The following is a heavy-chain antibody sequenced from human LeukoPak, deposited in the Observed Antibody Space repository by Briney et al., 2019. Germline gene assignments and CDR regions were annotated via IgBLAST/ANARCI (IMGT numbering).Heavy chain of an antibody. CDR2: INPNSGGT. D-gene: IGHD3-10*01. CDR1: GYTFTGYY. Sequence: SVKVSCKASGYTFTGYYMHWVRQAPGQGLEWMGWINPNSGGTNYAQKFQGRVTMTRDTSISTAYMELSRLRSDDTAVYYCARESSGIPGFDYWGQGTLVTVSS. V-gene: IGHV1-2*02. CDR3: ARESSGIPGFDY. J-gene: IGHJ4*02.